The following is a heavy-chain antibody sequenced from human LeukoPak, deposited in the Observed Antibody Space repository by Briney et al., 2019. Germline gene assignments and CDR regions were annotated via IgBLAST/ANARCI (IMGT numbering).Heavy chain of an antibody. CDR3: TRENTAMVKFGDY. J-gene: IGHJ4*02. CDR2: IRSKAYGGTT. D-gene: IGHD5-18*01. CDR1: GFTVGDYA. Sequence: GGSLRLSCTASGFTVGDYAMSWVRQAPGKGLEWVGFIRSKAYGGTTEYAASVKGRFTISRDDSKSIAYLQMNSLKTEDTAVYYCTRENTAMVKFGDYWGQGTLVTVSS. V-gene: IGHV3-49*04.